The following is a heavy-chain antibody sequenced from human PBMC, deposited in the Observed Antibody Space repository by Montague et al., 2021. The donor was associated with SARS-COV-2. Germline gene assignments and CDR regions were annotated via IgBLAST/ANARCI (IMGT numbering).Heavy chain of an antibody. J-gene: IGHJ4*02. CDR1: GGSFSGYY. CDR2: INQSGST. V-gene: IGHV4-34*01. Sequence: SETLSLTCAVYGGSFSGYYWSWIRQPPGKGLEWIGEINQSGSTNYNPSLKSRVTISVDTSKNRFSLKLSSVTAADTAVYYCARMRAVLLWFGESTYCDSWGQGTLVTVSS. D-gene: IGHD3-10*01. CDR3: ARMRAVLLWFGESTYCDS.